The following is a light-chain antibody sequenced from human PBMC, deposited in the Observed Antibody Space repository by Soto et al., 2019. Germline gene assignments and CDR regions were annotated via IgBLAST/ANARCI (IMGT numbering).Light chain of an antibody. V-gene: IGKV3-15*01. CDR1: QSVSSN. Sequence: EIEMTQSPATLSVSPGERATLSCRASQSVSSNLAWYQQKPGQTPRLLVYGASTRATGVPVGFSGSGSGTEFNLTISSLQSEDFAVYYCQQYNDWPPLTFGGGTKVEIK. CDR2: GAS. J-gene: IGKJ4*01. CDR3: QQYNDWPPLT.